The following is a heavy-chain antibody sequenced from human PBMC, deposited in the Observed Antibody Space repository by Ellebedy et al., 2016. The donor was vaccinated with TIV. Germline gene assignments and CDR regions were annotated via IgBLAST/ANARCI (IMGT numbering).Heavy chain of an antibody. D-gene: IGHD3-10*01. CDR3: ARAPPMGPFDY. CDR1: GYTFTGYF. V-gene: IGHV1-2*02. CDR2: SNSNTGDT. Sequence: ASVKVSCKASGYTFTGYFIHWVRQAPGQGLEWMGWSNSNTGDTNSAQRFQGRVTMTRDTSISTAYMELSRLRSDDTAVYYCARAPPMGPFDYWGQGILVTVSS. J-gene: IGHJ4*02.